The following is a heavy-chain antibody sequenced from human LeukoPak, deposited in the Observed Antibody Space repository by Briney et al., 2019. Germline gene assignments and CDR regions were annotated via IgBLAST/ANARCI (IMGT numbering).Heavy chain of an antibody. CDR2: INHSGST. V-gene: IGHV4-34*01. J-gene: IGHJ6*03. CDR1: GGSFSGYY. Sequence: PSETLSLTCAVYGGSFSGYYWSWIRQPPGEGLEWIGEINHSGSTNYNPSLKSRVTISVDTSKNQFSLKQSSMTAADTAVYYCARDTYYYDSSGYRYYMDVWGKGTTVTVSS. CDR3: ARDTYYYDSSGYRYYMDV. D-gene: IGHD3-22*01.